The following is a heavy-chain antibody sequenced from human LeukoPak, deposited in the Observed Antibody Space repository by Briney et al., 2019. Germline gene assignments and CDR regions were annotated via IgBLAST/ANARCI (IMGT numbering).Heavy chain of an antibody. CDR1: GYTFTDYH. CDR3: ARGRGYDTLTGYYTGNYFDY. CDR2: INPNSGGT. D-gene: IGHD3-9*01. Sequence: ASVKVSCKASGYTFTDYHMHWVRQAPGQGLEWLGWINPNSGGTNYAQKFQGRVTMTRDTSISTAYMELSRLRSDDTAVYYCARGRGYDTLTGYYTGNYFDYWGQGTLVTVSS. J-gene: IGHJ4*02. V-gene: IGHV1-2*02.